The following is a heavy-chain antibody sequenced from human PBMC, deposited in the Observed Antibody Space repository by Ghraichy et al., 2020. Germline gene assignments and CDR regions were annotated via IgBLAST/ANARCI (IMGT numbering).Heavy chain of an antibody. D-gene: IGHD1-7*01. CDR3: ARARAKLELRPPYYFDY. CDR2: IKQDGSEK. Sequence: GGSLRLSCAASGFTFSSYWMSWVRQAPGKGLEWVANIKQDGSEKYYVDSVKGRFTISRDNAKNSLYLQMNSLRAEDTAVYYCARARAKLELRPPYYFDYWGQGTLVTVSS. CDR1: GFTFSSYW. J-gene: IGHJ4*02. V-gene: IGHV3-7*01.